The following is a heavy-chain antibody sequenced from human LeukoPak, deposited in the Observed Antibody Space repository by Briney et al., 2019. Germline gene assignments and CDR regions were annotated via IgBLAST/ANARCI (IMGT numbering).Heavy chain of an antibody. Sequence: GGSLRLSCAASGFTFSSYAMSWVRQAPGKGLEWVSVISGSGGSTSYADSVKGRFTISRDNSMNTLYLQMNSLRAEDTAVYYCAKPELGIEGQFDYWGQGTLVTVSS. CDR3: AKPELGIEGQFDY. CDR2: ISGSGGST. D-gene: IGHD7-27*01. CDR1: GFTFSSYA. J-gene: IGHJ4*02. V-gene: IGHV3-23*01.